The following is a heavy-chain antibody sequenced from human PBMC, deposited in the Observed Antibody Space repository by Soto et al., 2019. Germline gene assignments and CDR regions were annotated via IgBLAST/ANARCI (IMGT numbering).Heavy chain of an antibody. J-gene: IGHJ6*02. CDR1: GYSFTNYW. D-gene: IGHD5-12*01. Sequence: PGESLKISCKASGYSFTNYWIGWVRQMPGKGLEWMGIIYPGDSDTRYSPSFQGQVTISADKSINTAYLQWSSLKASDTAMYFCARKRERGYDFYYYYGMDVWGQGTTVTVSS. CDR3: ARKRERGYDFYYYYGMDV. V-gene: IGHV5-51*01. CDR2: IYPGDSDT.